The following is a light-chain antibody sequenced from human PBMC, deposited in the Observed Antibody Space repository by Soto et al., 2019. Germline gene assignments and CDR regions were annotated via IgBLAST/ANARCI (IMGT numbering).Light chain of an antibody. J-gene: IGKJ3*01. Sequence: EIVMTQSPATLSVSPGERATLSCRASQSVGSNLAWYQQKPGQAPRLLIYGASTRATSIPARFSGSGSGTQFTLTISSLQSEDFAVYYCEQYNNWPPFTFGPGTKVDIK. CDR2: GAS. V-gene: IGKV3D-15*01. CDR3: EQYNNWPPFT. CDR1: QSVGSN.